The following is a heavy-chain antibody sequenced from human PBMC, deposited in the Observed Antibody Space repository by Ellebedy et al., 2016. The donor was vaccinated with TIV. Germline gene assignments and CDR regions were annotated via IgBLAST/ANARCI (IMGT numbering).Heavy chain of an antibody. CDR1: GFTFSDHY. J-gene: IGHJ4*02. D-gene: IGHD1-1*01. V-gene: IGHV3-72*01. CDR2: SKNKAESYTT. Sequence: GESLKISCEASGFTFSDHYIDWVRLAPGKGLEWVGRSKNKAESYTTYYAASVKGRFTISRDDSKDSLYLQMNSLRVEDTAVYYCAKSLSTATGSLTDSWGQGTLVTVSS. CDR3: AKSLSTATGSLTDS.